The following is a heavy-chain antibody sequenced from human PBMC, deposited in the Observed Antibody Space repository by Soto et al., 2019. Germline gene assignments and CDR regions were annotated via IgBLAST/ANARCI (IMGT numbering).Heavy chain of an antibody. J-gene: IGHJ6*03. V-gene: IGHV3-15*01. Sequence: PGGSLRLSCAASGFTFSNAWMSWVRQAPGKGLEWVGRIKSKTDGGTTDYAAPVKGRFTISRDDSKNTLYLQMNSLKTEDTAVYYCTTLTGRNVLRYFDWSPTQRPRYMDVWGKGTTVTVSS. CDR2: IKSKTDGGTT. D-gene: IGHD3-9*01. CDR3: TTLTGRNVLRYFDWSPTQRPRYMDV. CDR1: GFTFSNAW.